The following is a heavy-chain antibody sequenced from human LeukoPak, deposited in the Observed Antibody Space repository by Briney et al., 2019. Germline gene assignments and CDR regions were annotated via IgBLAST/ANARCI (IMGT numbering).Heavy chain of an antibody. V-gene: IGHV1-2*02. D-gene: IGHD3-3*01. Sequence: ASVKVSCKASGYTFTSYGISWVRQAPGQGLEWMGWINPNSGGTNYAQKFQGRVTMTRDTSISTAYMELSRLRSDDTAVYYCARDPYIGWSGYSYWGQGTLVTVSS. CDR2: INPNSGGT. CDR1: GYTFTSYG. J-gene: IGHJ4*02. CDR3: ARDPYIGWSGYSY.